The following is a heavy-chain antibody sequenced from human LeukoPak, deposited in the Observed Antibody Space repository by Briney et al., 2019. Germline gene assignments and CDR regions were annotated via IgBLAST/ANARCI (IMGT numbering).Heavy chain of an antibody. CDR3: ARALLLWFGELLPGWFDP. J-gene: IGHJ5*02. Sequence: SETLSLTCTVSGGSVSSGSYYWSWIRQPPGKGLEWIGYIYYSGSTNYNPSLKSRVTISVDTSKNQFSLKLSSVTAADTAVYYCARALLLWFGELLPGWFDPWGQGTLVTVSS. CDR1: GGSVSSGSYY. CDR2: IYYSGST. V-gene: IGHV4-61*01. D-gene: IGHD3-10*01.